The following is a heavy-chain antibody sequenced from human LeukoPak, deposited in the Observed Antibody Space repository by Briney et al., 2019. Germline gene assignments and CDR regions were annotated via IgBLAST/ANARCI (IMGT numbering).Heavy chain of an antibody. CDR3: ARGLERYGSSWYFDY. V-gene: IGHV1-18*01. CDR2: ISAYNGNT. J-gene: IGHJ4*02. Sequence: GASVKVSCKASGYTFTSYGISWVRQAPGQGLEWMGWISAYNGNTNYAQKLQGRVTMTTDTSTSTAYMELRSLRSDDTAVYYCARGLERYGSSWYFDYWGQGTLVTVSS. CDR1: GYTFTSYG. D-gene: IGHD6-13*01.